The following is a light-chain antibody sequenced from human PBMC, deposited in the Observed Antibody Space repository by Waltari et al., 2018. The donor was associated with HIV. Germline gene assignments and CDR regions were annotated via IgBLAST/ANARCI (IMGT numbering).Light chain of an antibody. CDR1: SDHNTYA. Sequence: QLMVTQSPSASASLGASVKLTCTLTSDHNTYAIAWHQQQPDKGPRYLMKLNSDGSHNKGDGIPDRFSGSSAGTERYLTISSLQSEDEADYCCLTWDAGIVIFGGGTRLTVL. V-gene: IGLV4-69*01. J-gene: IGLJ2*01. CDR3: LTWDAGIVI. CDR2: LNSDGSH.